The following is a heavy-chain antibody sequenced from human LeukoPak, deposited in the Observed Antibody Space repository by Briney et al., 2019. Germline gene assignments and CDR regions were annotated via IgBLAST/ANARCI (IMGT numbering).Heavy chain of an antibody. CDR1: GGSISNYY. D-gene: IGHD5-24*01. CDR2: VYYTGST. J-gene: IGHJ4*02. Sequence: SETLSLTCPVSGGSISNYYYWTWIRQPPGKGLEWIGYVYYTGSTNFNPSLKSRVTMSLDTSRNQFSLKLTSLTAADTAVYYCARGAMATTPYFDYWGQGTLVTVSS. V-gene: IGHV4-59*01. CDR3: ARGAMATTPYFDY.